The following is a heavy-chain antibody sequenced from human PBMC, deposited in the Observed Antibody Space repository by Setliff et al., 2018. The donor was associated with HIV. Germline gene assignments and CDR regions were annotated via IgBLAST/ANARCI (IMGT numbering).Heavy chain of an antibody. CDR2: IRNRANSYTT. D-gene: IGHD3-16*01. V-gene: IGHV3-72*01. Sequence: GGSLRLSCSASGFTFSDHYMDWVRQAPGKGLEWVGRIRNRANSYTTEYAASVKGRFTISRDDSKNTLYLQMNSLKTEDTAVYYCARYGGPVDFGDYWGQGTLVTVSS. J-gene: IGHJ4*02. CDR1: GFTFSDHY. CDR3: ARYGGPVDFGDY.